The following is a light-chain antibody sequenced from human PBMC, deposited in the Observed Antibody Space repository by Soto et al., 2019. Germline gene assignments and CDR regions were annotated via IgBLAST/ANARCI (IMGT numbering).Light chain of an antibody. V-gene: IGKV1-5*03. CDR1: QSIDNW. Sequence: DIQMTQSPSTLSASVGDRVTITCRASQSIDNWLAWYQQKPGKAPKLLIYKTSSLGSGVPSRFSGSASGTEFTLTIISLQPDDFATYYCQQYYTMYTFGRGTKVYIK. J-gene: IGKJ2*01. CDR3: QQYYTMYT. CDR2: KTS.